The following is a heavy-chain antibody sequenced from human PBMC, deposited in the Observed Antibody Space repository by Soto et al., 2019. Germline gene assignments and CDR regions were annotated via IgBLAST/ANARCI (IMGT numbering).Heavy chain of an antibody. Sequence: QVQLVQSGAEVKKPGASVKVSCKASGYTFTSYAMHWVRQAPGQRLEWMGWINAGNGNTKYSQRCQGRVTITRDTSASTAYMELSSLRSEDTAVFYCARGLPLTMDYWGQGTLVTVSS. CDR1: GYTFTSYA. V-gene: IGHV1-3*01. CDR3: ARGLPLTMDY. J-gene: IGHJ4*02. D-gene: IGHD2-15*01. CDR2: INAGNGNT.